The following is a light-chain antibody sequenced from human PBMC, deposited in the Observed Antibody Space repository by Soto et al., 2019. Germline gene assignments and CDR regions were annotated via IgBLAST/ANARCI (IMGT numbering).Light chain of an antibody. J-gene: IGKJ3*01. CDR1: QSVSGY. CDR2: DGS. CDR3: QQRSNWLIS. Sequence: EIVLTQSPATLSLSPGERATLSCRASQSVSGYLAWYQQKPGQAPRLLIYDGSHRAAGIPSRFSGSGSGTDFTLTISGLEPEDLAVYYCQQRSNWLISFGPGTKVDIK. V-gene: IGKV3-11*01.